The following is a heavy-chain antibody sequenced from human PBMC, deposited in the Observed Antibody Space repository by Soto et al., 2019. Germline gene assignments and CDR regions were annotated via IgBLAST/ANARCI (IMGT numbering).Heavy chain of an antibody. CDR1: GFSFRTYG. D-gene: IGHD6-19*01. V-gene: IGHV3-30*03. CDR3: AGGWNYFDY. Sequence: QVQLVESGGGVVQPGTSLRLSCAASGFSFRTYGMHWVRQAPGKGLEWVALISYDGSSKFYVDSVKGRLTISRDNSKNTVYLQLNSLRAEDTAVYYCAGGWNYFDYWGQGTLVTVSS. J-gene: IGHJ4*02. CDR2: ISYDGSSK.